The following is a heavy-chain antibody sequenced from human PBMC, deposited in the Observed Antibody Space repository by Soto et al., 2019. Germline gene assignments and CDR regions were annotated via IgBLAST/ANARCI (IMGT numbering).Heavy chain of an antibody. J-gene: IGHJ6*02. CDR2: IIPIFGTA. V-gene: IGHV1-69*06. CDR1: GGTFSSYA. CDR3: ARETGFSIAVAGTVDYYYGMDV. D-gene: IGHD6-19*01. Sequence: SVKVSCKASGGTFSSYAISWVRQAPGQGLEWMGGIIPIFGTANYAQKFQGRVTITADKSTSTAYMELSSLRPEDTAVYYCARETGFSIAVAGTVDYYYGMDVWGQGTTVTVSS.